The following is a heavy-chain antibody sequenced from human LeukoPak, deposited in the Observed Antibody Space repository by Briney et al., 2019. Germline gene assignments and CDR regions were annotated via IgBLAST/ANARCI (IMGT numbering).Heavy chain of an antibody. D-gene: IGHD3-16*01. Sequence: SQTLSLTCAISGDSVSSNSAAWNWIRQSPSRGLEWLGRTYYRSKWYNDYAVSVKSRITINPDTSKNQFSLKLSSVTAADTAVYYCARGPGYDYVWGSPRGAFDIWGQGTMVTVSS. CDR3: ARGPGYDYVWGSPRGAFDI. CDR2: TYYRSKWYN. J-gene: IGHJ3*02. V-gene: IGHV6-1*01. CDR1: GDSVSSNSAA.